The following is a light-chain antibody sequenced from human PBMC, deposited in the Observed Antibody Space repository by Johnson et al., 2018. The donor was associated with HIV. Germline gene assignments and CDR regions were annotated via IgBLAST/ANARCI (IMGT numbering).Light chain of an antibody. Sequence: QSVLTQPPSVSAAPGQKVTISCSGNTSNIGSNSVSWYQHLPGIAPKLLVYDRNKRPSGIPDRFSGSKSGTSATLGITGLPTGDEADYYCGTWDSSLSVYVFGTGPKVTVL. J-gene: IGLJ1*01. CDR2: DRN. CDR3: GTWDSSLSVYV. CDR1: TSNIGSNS. V-gene: IGLV1-51*01.